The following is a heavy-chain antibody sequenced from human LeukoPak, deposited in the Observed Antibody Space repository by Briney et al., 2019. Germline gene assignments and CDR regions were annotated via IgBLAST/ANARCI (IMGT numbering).Heavy chain of an antibody. D-gene: IGHD2-2*01. CDR1: GFTFSSYA. CDR3: ASPHLYCSSTSCSNDAFDI. J-gene: IGHJ3*02. Sequence: GGSLRLSCAASGFTFSSYAMHWVRQAPGKGLEWVSSISSSSSYIYYADSVKGRFTISRDNAKNSLYLQMNSLRAEDTAVYYCASPHLYCSSTSCSNDAFDIWGQGTMVTVSS. CDR2: ISSSSSYI. V-gene: IGHV3-21*01.